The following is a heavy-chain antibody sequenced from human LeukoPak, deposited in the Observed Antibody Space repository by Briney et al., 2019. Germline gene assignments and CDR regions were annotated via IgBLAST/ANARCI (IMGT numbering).Heavy chain of an antibody. CDR3: AKGRALEVVAAFNY. J-gene: IGHJ4*02. Sequence: GGSLRLSCAASGFTFSSYSMNWVRQAPGKGLERVSYISSSSSTIYYADSVKGRFTISRDNAKNSLYLQMNSLRDEDTAVYYCAKGRALEVVAAFNYWGQGTVVTVSS. V-gene: IGHV3-48*02. D-gene: IGHD2-15*01. CDR2: ISSSSSTI. CDR1: GFTFSSYS.